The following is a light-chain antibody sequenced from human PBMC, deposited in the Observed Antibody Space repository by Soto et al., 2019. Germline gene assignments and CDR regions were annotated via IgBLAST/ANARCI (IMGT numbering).Light chain of an antibody. V-gene: IGKV3-15*01. CDR1: QSVSSN. CDR3: QQYFNWPPLT. J-gene: IGKJ4*01. CDR2: GVS. Sequence: EIVLTQSPATLSVSPGERATLSCRASQSVSSNLAWYQQKPGQAPRLLMFGVSTRATNIPARFSGSGSGTEFTLTISSLQSEDFAVYYCQQYFNWPPLTFGGGTKVEIK.